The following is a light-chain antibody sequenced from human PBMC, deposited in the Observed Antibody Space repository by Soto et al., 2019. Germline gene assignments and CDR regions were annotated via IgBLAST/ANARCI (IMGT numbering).Light chain of an antibody. CDR1: QSVSESL. CDR3: QQYGRSPLT. CDR2: TAS. J-gene: IGKJ4*01. Sequence: EVVLTQSPGTLSFSPGERATLSCRASQSVSESLAWYQQKPGQAPRLVIYTASRRATDIPDRFRGSGSGTDLPLTINRQQPQDFAAYYCQQYGRSPLTFGGGIKVE. V-gene: IGKV3-20*01.